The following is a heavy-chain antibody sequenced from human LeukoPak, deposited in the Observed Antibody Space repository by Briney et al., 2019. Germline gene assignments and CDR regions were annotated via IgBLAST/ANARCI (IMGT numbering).Heavy chain of an antibody. V-gene: IGHV4-59*12. CDR2: IYYSGST. D-gene: IGHD3-10*01. J-gene: IGHJ5*02. Sequence: SETLSLTCTVSGGSISSYYWSWIRQPPGKGLEWIGYIYYSGSTYYNPSLKSRVTISVDTSKNQFSLKLSSVTAADTAVYYCARRMRTYERITMVRGVTDWFDPWGQGTLVTVSS. CDR3: ARRMRTYERITMVRGVTDWFDP. CDR1: GGSISSYY.